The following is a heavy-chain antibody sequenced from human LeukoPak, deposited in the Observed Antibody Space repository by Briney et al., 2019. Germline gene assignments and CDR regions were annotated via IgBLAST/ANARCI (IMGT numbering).Heavy chain of an antibody. CDR2: IIPIFGTA. J-gene: IGHJ3*02. CDR3: ARGGSGSYGLDAFDI. Sequence: SVKVSCKASGGTFSSYAIGWVRQAPGQGLEWMGGIIPIFGTANYAQKFQGRVTITADESTSTAYMELSSLRSEDTAVYYCARGGSGSYGLDAFDIWGQGTMVTVSS. D-gene: IGHD1-26*01. CDR1: GGTFSSYA. V-gene: IGHV1-69*13.